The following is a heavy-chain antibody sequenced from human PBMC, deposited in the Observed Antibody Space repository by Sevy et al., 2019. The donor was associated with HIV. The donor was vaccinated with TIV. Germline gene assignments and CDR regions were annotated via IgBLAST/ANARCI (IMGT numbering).Heavy chain of an antibody. CDR1: GYTFTSYG. V-gene: IGHV1-18*01. CDR2: ISAYNVKT. D-gene: IGHD3-10*01. J-gene: IGHJ4*02. CDR3: ARVDYYGSGSYYGDY. Sequence: ASVKVSCKASGYTFTSYGISWVRKALGQGLEWWGWISAYNVKTNKAKKLQGRVTMTTDTSTSTAYMELRSLRSDDTAVYYCARVDYYGSGSYYGDYWGQGTLVTVSS.